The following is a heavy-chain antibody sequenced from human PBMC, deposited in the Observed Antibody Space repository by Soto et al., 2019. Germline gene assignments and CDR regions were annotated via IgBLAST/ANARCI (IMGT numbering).Heavy chain of an antibody. Sequence: EVQLVESGGGLVQPGGSLRVSCTASGFTFSSYWMHWVRQAPGKGLVWVSRFYDDGNRAHYAESVKGRFTISRDNAKNTLFLQMSSLRAEDTAVYYCARDPGSSGHDWRFDYWGQGALVTVSS. J-gene: IGHJ4*02. V-gene: IGHV3-74*01. CDR1: GFTFSSYW. D-gene: IGHD3-22*01. CDR2: FYDDGNRA. CDR3: ARDPGSSGHDWRFDY.